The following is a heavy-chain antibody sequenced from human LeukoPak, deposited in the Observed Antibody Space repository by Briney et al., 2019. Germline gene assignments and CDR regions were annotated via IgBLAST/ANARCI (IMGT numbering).Heavy chain of an antibody. V-gene: IGHV3-23*01. Sequence: PGGSLRLSCAVSGITLSNYGMTWVRQAPGKGLEWVAGLSASGGRKNSADSVKGRFTISRDNPKNTLYLQMNSLRAEDTAVYFCAKRGVVIRVILVGFHKEAYYFDSWGQGALVTVSS. CDR2: LSASGGRK. CDR3: AKRGVVIRVILVGFHKEAYYFDS. CDR1: GITLSNYG. J-gene: IGHJ4*02. D-gene: IGHD3-22*01.